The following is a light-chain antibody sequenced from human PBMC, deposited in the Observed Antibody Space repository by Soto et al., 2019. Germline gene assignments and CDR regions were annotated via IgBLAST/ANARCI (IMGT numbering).Light chain of an antibody. CDR2: DAS. CDR1: QSVRNNY. V-gene: IGKV3-20*01. CDR3: QQYGSSPPFT. J-gene: IGKJ5*01. Sequence: IVVTQSPDTLSLSPGERATLSCRASQSVRNNYLAWYQVRPGQAPRLLIYDASTKATAIPDRISGGGSGTDFTLTITGLEPEDLAVYYCQQYGSSPPFTFGQGTRLEIK.